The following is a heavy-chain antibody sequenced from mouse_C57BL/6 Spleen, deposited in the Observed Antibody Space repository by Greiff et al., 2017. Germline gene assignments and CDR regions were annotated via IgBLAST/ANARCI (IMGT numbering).Heavy chain of an antibody. CDR3: ARGTYDSDY. CDR2: FHPNSGSI. Sequence: QVQLKQPGAELVKPGASVKLSCKASGYTFTNYWMHWVKQRPGQGLEWIGLFHPNSGSINYNEKFKSKATLTVDKSSSTASMQLSSQTSENYAVYYCARGTYDSDYWGQGTTLTVSS. J-gene: IGHJ4*01. D-gene: IGHD2-12*01. CDR1: GYTFTNYW. V-gene: IGHV1-64*01.